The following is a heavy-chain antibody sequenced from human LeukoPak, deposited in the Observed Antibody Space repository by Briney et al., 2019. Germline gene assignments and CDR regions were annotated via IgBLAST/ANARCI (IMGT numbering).Heavy chain of an antibody. D-gene: IGHD2-2*01. J-gene: IGHJ4*02. CDR1: GFTFSIYA. CDR3: AKSYDQLAYYFDF. Sequence: AGGSLRLSCAASGFTFSIYAMSWVRQAPGKGLEWVSSISGSGGTTYYADSVKGRFTVSRDNSKNTLYLQMNSLRAEDTAVYYCAKSYDQLAYYFDFWGQGTLVTVSS. V-gene: IGHV3-23*01. CDR2: ISGSGGTT.